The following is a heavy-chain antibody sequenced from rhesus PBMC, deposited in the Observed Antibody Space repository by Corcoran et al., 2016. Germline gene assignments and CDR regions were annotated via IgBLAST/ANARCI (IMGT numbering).Heavy chain of an antibody. Sequence: QLQLQESGPGLVKPSETLSVTCAVSGGSISSSYWSWIRQAPGKGLEWIGYVYGSGSSTNYNPSTKSRVTLSVGTSKNQLSRKRSCVTAADTAVYYCASGGYGSYLTTDYFDYWGQGVLVTVSS. V-gene: IGHV4-169*02. D-gene: IGHD4-4*01. J-gene: IGHJ4*01. CDR3: ASGGYGSYLTTDYFDY. CDR1: GGSISSSY. CDR2: VYGSGSST.